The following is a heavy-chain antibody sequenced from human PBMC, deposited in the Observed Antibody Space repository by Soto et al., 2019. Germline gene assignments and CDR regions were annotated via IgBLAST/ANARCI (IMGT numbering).Heavy chain of an antibody. D-gene: IGHD2-8*01. V-gene: IGHV3-74*01. CDR3: ARVQLGVGMDV. CDR1: GLTFSNYW. CDR2: INSDGSTT. Sequence: ESLELSCAASGLTFSNYWMHWVRQAPGKGLVWVSRINSDGSTTHYADSVKGRFTISRDNAKNTLYLQMNSLRAEDTAMYYCARVQLGVGMDVWGQGTTVTVSS. J-gene: IGHJ6*02.